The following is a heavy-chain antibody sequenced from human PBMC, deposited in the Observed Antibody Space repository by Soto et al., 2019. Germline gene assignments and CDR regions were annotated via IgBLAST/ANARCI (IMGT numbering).Heavy chain of an antibody. CDR3: AKDFPSGSSRYDRFDP. Sequence: QVQLVESGGGVVQPGRSLRLSGAASGFTFSLYGIPWVRQAPGKGLEWLAVISHDGSTKYYADSVKGRFTVSRDNSKNSVYLQMNSLRGEDTAIYYCAKDFPSGSSRYDRFDPWGLGTSVIVS. D-gene: IGHD6-19*01. CDR1: GFTFSLYG. CDR2: ISHDGSTK. V-gene: IGHV3-30*18. J-gene: IGHJ5*02.